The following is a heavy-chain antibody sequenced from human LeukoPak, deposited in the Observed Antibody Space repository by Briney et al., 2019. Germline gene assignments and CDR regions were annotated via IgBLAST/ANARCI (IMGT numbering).Heavy chain of an antibody. Sequence: GGSLRLSCAASRFTFSTYWMHWVRHAPGKGLVWVSRINSDGSSTGYADSVKGRFTISRDNAKNSLYLQMNSLRAEDTAVYYCARDSSSGWYSDYYYYMDVWGKGTTVTISS. D-gene: IGHD6-19*01. CDR2: INSDGSST. CDR1: RFTFSTYW. J-gene: IGHJ6*03. CDR3: ARDSSSGWYSDYYYYMDV. V-gene: IGHV3-74*01.